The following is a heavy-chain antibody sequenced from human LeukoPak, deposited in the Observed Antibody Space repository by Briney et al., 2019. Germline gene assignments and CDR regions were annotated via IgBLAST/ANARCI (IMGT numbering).Heavy chain of an antibody. CDR2: ISGSGDST. V-gene: IGHV3-23*01. J-gene: IGHJ4*02. Sequence: PGGSLRLSCAASGFTFSSFAMSWVRQAPGKGLEWISAISGSGDSTYSADSVKGRFIISRDNSKNTLYLQMNSLRAEDTAVYYCGKDVPYGGDYWGQGTLVTVSS. CDR3: GKDVPYGGDY. D-gene: IGHD3-10*01. CDR1: GFTFSSFA.